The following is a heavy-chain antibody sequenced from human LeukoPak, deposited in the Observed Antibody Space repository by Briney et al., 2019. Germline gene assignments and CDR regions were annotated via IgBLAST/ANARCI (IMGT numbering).Heavy chain of an antibody. CDR2: IILILGIA. V-gene: IGHV1-69*04. CDR3: ATVRGSGSYVRYYYYYMDV. Sequence: ASVKVSCKASGGTFSSYAISWVRQAPGQGLEWMGRIILILGIANYAQKFQGRVTITADKSTSTAYMELGSLRSEDTAVYYCATVRGSGSYVRYYYYYMDVWGKGITVTVSS. D-gene: IGHD3-10*01. CDR1: GGTFSSYA. J-gene: IGHJ6*03.